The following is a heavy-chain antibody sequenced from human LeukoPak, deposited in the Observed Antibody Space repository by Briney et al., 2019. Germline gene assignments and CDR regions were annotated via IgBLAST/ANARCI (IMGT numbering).Heavy chain of an antibody. D-gene: IGHD3-9*01. J-gene: IGHJ4*02. CDR1: DGSFSGYY. V-gene: IGHV4-34*01. CDR3: ARVHGYYDILTGYYRYYFDY. CDR2: INHSGST. Sequence: SETLSLTCAVYDGSFSGYYWTWIRQPPGKGLERIGEINHSGSTNYNPSLKSRVTISVDTSKNQFSLKLTSVTAADTAVYYCARVHGYYDILTGYYRYYFDYWGQGTLVTVSS.